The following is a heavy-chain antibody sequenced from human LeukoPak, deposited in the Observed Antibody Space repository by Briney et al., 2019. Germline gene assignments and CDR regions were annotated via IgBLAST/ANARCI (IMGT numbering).Heavy chain of an antibody. D-gene: IGHD6-19*01. CDR3: ARISDGLAVAADYYYYGMDV. V-gene: IGHV2-70*01. CDR1: GFSLSTSGMC. J-gene: IGHJ6*02. Sequence: SGPTLVNPTQTLTLTCTFSGFSLSTSGMCVSWIRQPPGKALEWLALIDWDDDKYYSTSLKTRLTISKDTSENQVVLTMTNMDPVDTATYYCARISDGLAVAADYYYYGMDVWGQGTTVTVSS. CDR2: IDWDDDK.